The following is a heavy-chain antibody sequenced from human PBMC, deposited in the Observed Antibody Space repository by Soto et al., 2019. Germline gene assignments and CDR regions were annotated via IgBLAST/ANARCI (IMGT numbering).Heavy chain of an antibody. CDR3: AKDLSPQAPLAYDYGDFELDY. V-gene: IGHV3-23*01. CDR1: GFTFSSYA. Sequence: GGSLRLSCAASGFTFSSYAMSWVRQAPGKGLEWVSAISGSGGSTYYADSVKGRFTISRDNSKNTLYLQMNSLRAEDTAVYYCAKDLSPQAPLAYDYGDFELDYWGQGTLVTVSS. CDR2: ISGSGGST. J-gene: IGHJ4*02. D-gene: IGHD4-17*01.